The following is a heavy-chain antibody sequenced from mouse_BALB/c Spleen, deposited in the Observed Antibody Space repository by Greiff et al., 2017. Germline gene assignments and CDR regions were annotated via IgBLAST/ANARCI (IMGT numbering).Heavy chain of an antibody. CDR1: GFTFSSYT. D-gene: IGHD3-1*01. CDR3: ARQLGLRNYAMDY. J-gene: IGHJ4*01. V-gene: IGHV5-12-2*01. CDR2: ISNGGGST. Sequence: EVQLVESGGGLVQPGGSLKLSCAASGFTFSSYTMSWVRQTPEKRLEWVAYISNGGGSTYYPDTVKGRFTISRDNAKNTLYLQMSSLKSEDTAMYYCARQLGLRNYAMDYWGQGTSVTVSS.